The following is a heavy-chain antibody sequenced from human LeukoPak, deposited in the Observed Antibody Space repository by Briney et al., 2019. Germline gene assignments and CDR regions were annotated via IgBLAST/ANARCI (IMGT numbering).Heavy chain of an antibody. Sequence: ASVKVSCNDSGYTFIGYYMHWLREAPGQGLEWMGWINPNSGGTNYAQKFQGRVTMTRDTSISTAYMELSRLRSDDTAVYYCAIMYYYARSGYSGWDFWGQGTLVTVSS. J-gene: IGHJ4*02. CDR1: GYTFIGYY. CDR2: INPNSGGT. D-gene: IGHD3-22*01. CDR3: AIMYYYARSGYSGWDF. V-gene: IGHV1-2*02.